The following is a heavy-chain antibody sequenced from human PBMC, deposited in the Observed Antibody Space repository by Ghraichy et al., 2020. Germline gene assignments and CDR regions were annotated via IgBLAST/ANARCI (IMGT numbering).Heavy chain of an antibody. Sequence: SQTLSLTCTVSGGYIPSHYWSWIRQPPGKGLEWIGYLASSGNTDYNPSLKSRVSISVDTSKSQFSLNLTSVTAADTAVYFCVRHGGGSGWLRVPDCWGQGTLVTVSS. CDR2: LASSGNT. CDR3: VRHGGGSGWLRVPDC. D-gene: IGHD6-19*01. J-gene: IGHJ4*02. CDR1: GGYIPSHY. V-gene: IGHV4-59*08.